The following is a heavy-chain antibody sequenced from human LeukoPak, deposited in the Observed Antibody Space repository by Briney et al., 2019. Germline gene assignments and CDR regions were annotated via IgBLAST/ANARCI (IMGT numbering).Heavy chain of an antibody. CDR2: INPNSGGT. J-gene: IGHJ4*02. Sequence: ASVKVSCKASGYTFTGYYMHWVRQAPGQGLEWMGWINPNSGGTNYAQKFQGRVTMTRDTSISTAYMELSRLRSDDTAVYYCAREPHPNYYDSSGYLDYWGQGTLVTVSS. D-gene: IGHD3-22*01. CDR3: AREPHPNYYDSSGYLDY. CDR1: GYTFTGYY. V-gene: IGHV1-2*02.